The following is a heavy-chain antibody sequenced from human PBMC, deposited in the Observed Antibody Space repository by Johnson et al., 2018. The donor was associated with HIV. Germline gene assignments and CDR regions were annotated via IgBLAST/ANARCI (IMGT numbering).Heavy chain of an antibody. J-gene: IGHJ1*01. Sequence: VQLVESGGGLVQPGGSLRLSCAASGFTFSSYAMSWVRQAPGKGLEWVSAISGSGGSTYYADSVKGRFTISIDNSKNTLYLQMNNLRAEDTAVYNCARGVRGVNVRGLLGLLWAMWG. CDR2: ISGSGGST. V-gene: IGHV3-23*04. D-gene: IGHD3-10*01. CDR1: GFTFSSYA. CDR3: ARGVRGVNVRGLLGLLWAM.